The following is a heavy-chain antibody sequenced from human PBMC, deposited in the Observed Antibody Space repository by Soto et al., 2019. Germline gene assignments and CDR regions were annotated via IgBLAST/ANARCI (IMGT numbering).Heavy chain of an antibody. J-gene: IGHJ5*02. CDR1: GGSIRTTNYF. CDR2: VYHSGST. CDR3: AGDSGWFDP. Sequence: SETLSLTCSVSGGSIRTTNYFWAWIRQPPGKGLEWIASVYHSGSTYYNPSLKSRVTVSVDPSKNQFALTLSSASAADTALYYCAGDSGWFDPWGQGTLVTVSS. V-gene: IGHV4-39*01. D-gene: IGHD3-10*01.